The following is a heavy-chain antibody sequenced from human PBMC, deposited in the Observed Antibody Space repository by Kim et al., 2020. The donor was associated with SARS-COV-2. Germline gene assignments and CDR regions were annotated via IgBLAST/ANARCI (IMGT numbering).Heavy chain of an antibody. CDR2: ISGSGGST. CDR3: AKTGLSYDILTGNRYGMDV. Sequence: GGSLRLSCAASGFTFSSYAMSWVRQAPGKGLEWVSAISGSGGSTYYADSVKGRFTISRDNSKNTLYLQMNSLRAEDTAVYYCAKTGLSYDILTGNRYGMDVWGQGTTVTVSS. V-gene: IGHV3-23*01. D-gene: IGHD3-9*01. J-gene: IGHJ6*02. CDR1: GFTFSSYA.